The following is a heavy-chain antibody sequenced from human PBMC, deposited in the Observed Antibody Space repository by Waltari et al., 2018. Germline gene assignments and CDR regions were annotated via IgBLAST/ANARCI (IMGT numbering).Heavy chain of an antibody. J-gene: IGHJ5*02. D-gene: IGHD3-16*02. CDR3: ARATRIMITFGGVIAFDP. CDR1: GGSISNDSYY. V-gene: IGHV4-39*01. Sequence: QLQLQESGPGLVKPSETLSLTCTVSGGSISNDSYYWGWIRQPPGKGLEWIGSIWHTGRPYYNPSLRGRVPVSQDRPKNQFSLKLSAVTAADTALYYCARATRIMITFGGVIAFDPWGQGTLVTVSS. CDR2: IWHTGRP.